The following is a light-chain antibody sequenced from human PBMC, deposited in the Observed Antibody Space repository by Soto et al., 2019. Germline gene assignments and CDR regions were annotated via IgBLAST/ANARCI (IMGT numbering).Light chain of an antibody. CDR2: GAS. Sequence: EIVLTQSPGTLSLSPGERATLSCRASQSVTSSYLAWYQQKPGQAPRLLIYGASSRATGLPDRFSGSGSGADFTLTISRLDPEDFAVYYCQQYGSSSFTFGPGTKVDIK. J-gene: IGKJ3*01. V-gene: IGKV3-20*01. CDR1: QSVTSSY. CDR3: QQYGSSSFT.